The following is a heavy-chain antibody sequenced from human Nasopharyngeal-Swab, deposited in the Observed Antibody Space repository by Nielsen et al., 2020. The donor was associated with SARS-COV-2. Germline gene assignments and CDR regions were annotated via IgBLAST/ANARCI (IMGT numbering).Heavy chain of an antibody. D-gene: IGHD6-19*01. J-gene: IGHJ4*02. CDR2: INPNSGGT. CDR1: GYTFTGYY. CDR3: AREGYSSGWYEGIDY. Sequence: ASVTVSCKASGYTFTGYYMHWVLQAPGQGLEWMGRINPNSGGTNYAQQFQGRVTMTRDTSISTAYMELSRLRSDDTAVYYCAREGYSSGWYEGIDYWGQGTLVTVSS. V-gene: IGHV1-2*06.